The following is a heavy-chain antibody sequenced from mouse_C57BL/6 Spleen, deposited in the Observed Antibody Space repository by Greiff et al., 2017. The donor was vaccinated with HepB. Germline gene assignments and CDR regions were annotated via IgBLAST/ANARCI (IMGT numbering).Heavy chain of an antibody. J-gene: IGHJ4*01. CDR3: ARVLIPTAMDY. V-gene: IGHV5-16*01. CDR2: INYDGSST. D-gene: IGHD1-1*01. CDR1: GFTFSDYY. Sequence: EVQLVESEGGLVQPGSSMKLSCTASGFTFSDYYMAWVRQVPEKGLEWVANINYDGSSTYYLDSLKSRFIISRYNAKNILYLHMSSLKSEDTATYYYARVLIPTAMDYWGQGTSVTVSS.